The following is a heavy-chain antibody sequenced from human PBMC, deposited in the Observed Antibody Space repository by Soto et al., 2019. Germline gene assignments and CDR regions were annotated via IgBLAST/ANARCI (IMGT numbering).Heavy chain of an antibody. CDR3: TTPDLVASGDT. V-gene: IGHV3-73*01. D-gene: IGHD1-26*01. J-gene: IGHJ3*02. Sequence: GGSLRLSCAASGFTFSGSAMHWVRQASGKGLEWVGRIRSKANSYATAYAASVKGRFTISRDDSKNTLYLQINNLKTEDTGVYYWTTPDLVASGDTWGQGTMVTVSS. CDR1: GFTFSGSA. CDR2: IRSKANSYAT.